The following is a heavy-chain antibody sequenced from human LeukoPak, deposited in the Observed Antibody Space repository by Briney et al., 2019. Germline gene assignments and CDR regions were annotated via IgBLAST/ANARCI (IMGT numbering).Heavy chain of an antibody. CDR2: IHYSGST. CDR3: ARVRCTNGVCFYFDY. CDR1: GSMYNYY. J-gene: IGHJ4*02. D-gene: IGHD2-8*01. V-gene: IGHV4-59*01. Sequence: SETLSLTCTVSGSMYNYYWSWIRQPPGKGLEWIGYIHYSGSTNYNPSLKSRVTMSLDTSKNQFSLKLSSVTAADTAVYYCARVRCTNGVCFYFDYWGQGTLVTVSS.